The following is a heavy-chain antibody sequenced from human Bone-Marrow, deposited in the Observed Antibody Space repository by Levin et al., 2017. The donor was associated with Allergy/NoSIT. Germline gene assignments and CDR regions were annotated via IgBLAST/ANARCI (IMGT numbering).Heavy chain of an antibody. Sequence: ASVKVSCKASGFTFTTYDLYWVRQAAGQGLEWVGWMSPKTGNTAYARKFEGRVTMTSDTSISTAYMDLTGLTSEDTAVYYCQAWNYDEPSVEHYYGMNVWGQGTTVTVSS. J-gene: IGHJ6*01. CDR1: GFTFTTYD. CDR3: QAWNYDEPSVEHYYGMNV. D-gene: IGHD1-7*01. V-gene: IGHV1-8*01. CDR2: MSPKTGNT.